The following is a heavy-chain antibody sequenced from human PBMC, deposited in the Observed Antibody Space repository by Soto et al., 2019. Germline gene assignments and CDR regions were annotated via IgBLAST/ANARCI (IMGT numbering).Heavy chain of an antibody. Sequence: SETLSLTCAVSGGSISSGGYSWNWIRQPPGKGLEWIGYIYHSGSTLYNPSLKSRVTISIDKSKNQFSLRLSSVSAADTAVYYCARDSLTGNYFDPWAQRTLVTVSS. J-gene: IGHJ5*02. CDR1: GGSISSGGYS. D-gene: IGHD1-7*01. CDR2: IYHSGST. V-gene: IGHV4-30-2*01. CDR3: ARDSLTGNYFDP.